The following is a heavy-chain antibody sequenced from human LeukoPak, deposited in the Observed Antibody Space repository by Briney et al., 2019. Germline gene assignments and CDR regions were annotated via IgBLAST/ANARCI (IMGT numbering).Heavy chain of an antibody. CDR1: GFTFSSYG. CDR2: IWYDGSNK. Sequence: GGSLRLSCAASGFTFSSYGMHWVCQAPGKGLEWVAVIWYDGSNKYYADSVKGRFTISRDNSKNTLYLQMNSLRAEDTAVYYCATGYCSGGSCYPPTYWGQGTLVTVSS. J-gene: IGHJ4*02. CDR3: ATGYCSGGSCYPPTY. V-gene: IGHV3-33*01. D-gene: IGHD2-15*01.